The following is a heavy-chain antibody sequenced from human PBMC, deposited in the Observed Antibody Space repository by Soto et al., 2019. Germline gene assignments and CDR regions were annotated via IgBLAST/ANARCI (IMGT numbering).Heavy chain of an antibody. CDR2: ITDTGGDA. D-gene: IGHD2-21*01. CDR3: ALWSRESYPRSRIFDF. V-gene: IGHV3-23*01. Sequence: PGGSLRLSCVASGLTFGSRAMSWVRQAPGEGLQWVATITDTGGDAKYADSVRGRFVISRDNSKKTLYLQMTSLTAEDSAMYFCALWSRESYPRSRIFDFWGRGTLVTVSS. J-gene: IGHJ4*02. CDR1: GLTFGSRA.